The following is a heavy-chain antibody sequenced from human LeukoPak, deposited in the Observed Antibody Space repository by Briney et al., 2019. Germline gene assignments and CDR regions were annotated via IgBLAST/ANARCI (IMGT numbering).Heavy chain of an antibody. CDR1: GFTFSDYC. V-gene: IGHV3-23*01. CDR2: ISGTGGNT. Sequence: GGSLRLSCAASGFTFSDYCMSWVRQAPGKGLEWASAISGTGGNTYYADSVKGRFTISRDNSKNTLYLQMNSLRAEDTAVYYCAKDRSPMDYWGQGTLVTVSS. D-gene: IGHD3-10*01. J-gene: IGHJ4*02. CDR3: AKDRSPMDY.